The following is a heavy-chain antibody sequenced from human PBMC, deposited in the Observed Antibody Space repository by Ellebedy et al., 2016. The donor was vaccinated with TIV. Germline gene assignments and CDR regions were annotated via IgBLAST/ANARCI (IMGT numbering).Heavy chain of an antibody. CDR1: GYTFTGYY. J-gene: IGHJ2*01. V-gene: IGHV1-18*04. Sequence: AASVKVSCKASGYTFTGYYMHWVRQAPGQGLEWMGWISAYNGNTNYAQKLQGRVIMTTDTSTSTAYMELRSLRSDGTAVYFCARDHMFGGHLVQYWYFDLWGRGTLVTVSS. D-gene: IGHD3-10*02. CDR2: ISAYNGNT. CDR3: ARDHMFGGHLVQYWYFDL.